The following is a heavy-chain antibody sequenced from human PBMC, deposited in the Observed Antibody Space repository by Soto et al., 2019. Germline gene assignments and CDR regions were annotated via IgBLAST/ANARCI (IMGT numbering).Heavy chain of an antibody. CDR2: IGSAGDR. D-gene: IGHD1-1*01. J-gene: IGHJ6*02. CDR3: TRKTPTTGMAV. CDR1: GFTLSGYD. Sequence: EVQLVETGGSVVQPGGSLRLSCAASGFTLSGYDIHWVRQATGQGLEWVSGIGSAGDRYYEDSVKGRFTISRENAKNSLYRQRNSMRVGDTAVYYCTRKTPTTGMAVWGQGTTVTVSS. V-gene: IGHV3-13*01.